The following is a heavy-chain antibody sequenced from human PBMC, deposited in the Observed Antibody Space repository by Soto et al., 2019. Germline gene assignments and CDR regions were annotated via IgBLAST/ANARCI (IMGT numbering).Heavy chain of an antibody. Sequence: GGSLRLSCVDSGADCRGSYMNWIRQAPGKGLEWISYISDTGRTIHYADSVKGRFVISRDNSRDSLYLQMNDLRADDTAIYYCAGFKEGKIVGLRWLDPWGQGTRVTVS. V-gene: IGHV3-11*01. D-gene: IGHD2-15*01. CDR2: ISDTGRTI. CDR1: GADCRGSY. CDR3: AGFKEGKIVGLRWLDP. J-gene: IGHJ5*02.